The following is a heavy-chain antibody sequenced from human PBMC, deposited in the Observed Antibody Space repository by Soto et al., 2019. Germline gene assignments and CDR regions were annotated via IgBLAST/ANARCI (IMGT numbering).Heavy chain of an antibody. CDR3: AAEGYCGGDCYSGFDS. Sequence: ASVKVSCKASGFTFTSSAVQWVRQARVQRLEWIGWIVVGSGNTNYAQKFQERVTITRDMSISTAYMELRRLRSEDTAVYYCAAEGYCGGDCYSGFDSWGQGTLVTVSS. CDR1: GFTFTSSA. CDR2: IVVGSGNT. D-gene: IGHD2-21*02. J-gene: IGHJ5*01. V-gene: IGHV1-58*01.